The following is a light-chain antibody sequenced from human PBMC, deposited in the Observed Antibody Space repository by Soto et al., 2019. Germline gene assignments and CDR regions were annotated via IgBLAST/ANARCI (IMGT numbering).Light chain of an antibody. CDR2: AAS. J-gene: IGKJ1*01. V-gene: IGKV1-39*01. CDR1: QSISSY. Sequence: DIQMTQSPSSLSSSVGDIVTITCRSSQSISSYLNWYQQKPGKAPKLLIYAASSLQSGAPSRFSGSGSGTDFTLTISSLQPEDFATYYCQQSYSTPPTFGQGTKVDI. CDR3: QQSYSTPPT.